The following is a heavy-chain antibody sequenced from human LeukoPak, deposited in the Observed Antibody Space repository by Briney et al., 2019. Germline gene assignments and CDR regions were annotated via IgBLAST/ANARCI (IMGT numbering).Heavy chain of an antibody. CDR3: AKDRPNYYGSDGNYYKRDGDY. CDR1: GFSFRFHA. Sequence: GGSLRLSSAASGFSFRFHAMSWVRQAPGEGLEWVSSITSSGESTYYADSGKGRFTISRANSKKTLYLQMNSLRADDTAVYYCAKDRPNYYGSDGNYYKRDGDYWGQGTLVTVSS. J-gene: IGHJ4*02. D-gene: IGHD3-10*01. CDR2: ITSSGEST. V-gene: IGHV3-23*01.